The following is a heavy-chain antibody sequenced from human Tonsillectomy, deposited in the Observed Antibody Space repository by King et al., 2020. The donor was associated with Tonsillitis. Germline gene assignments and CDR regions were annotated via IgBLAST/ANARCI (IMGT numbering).Heavy chain of an antibody. Sequence: VQLQQWGAGLLKPSETLSLTCAVYGESFSGYYWSWIRQPPGKGLEWIGEINHSGSTNYNPTLKSRVTISVDTSKNQFSLKLSSVTAADTALYYCAGYSSSRSSYRYWGQGTLVTVSS. V-gene: IGHV4-34*01. J-gene: IGHJ4*02. CDR2: INHSGST. D-gene: IGHD6-13*01. CDR1: GESFSGYY. CDR3: AGYSSSRSSYRY.